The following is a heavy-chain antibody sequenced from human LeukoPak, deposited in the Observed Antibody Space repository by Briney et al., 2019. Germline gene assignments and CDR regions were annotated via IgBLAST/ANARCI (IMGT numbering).Heavy chain of an antibody. V-gene: IGHV5-51*01. Sequence: GESLEISCKGSGYSFTTYRIGWVRQMPGKGLEWMGIIYPGDSDTRYSPSFQGQVTISVDKSINTAYLQWSSLKASDTAMYYCATQASGWDLGYWGQGTLVTVSS. CDR1: GYSFTTYR. D-gene: IGHD6-19*01. CDR2: IYPGDSDT. J-gene: IGHJ4*02. CDR3: ATQASGWDLGY.